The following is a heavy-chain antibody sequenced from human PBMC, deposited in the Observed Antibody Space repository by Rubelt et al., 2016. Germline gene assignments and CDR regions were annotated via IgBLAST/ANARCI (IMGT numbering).Heavy chain of an antibody. Sequence: QGLEWMGWISAYNGNTNYAQKLQGRVTMTTDTSTSTAYMELRSLRSYDTAVYYCARVSRRQNYYYGMDVWGQGTTVTVSS. CDR3: ARVSRRQNYYYGMDV. J-gene: IGHJ6*02. CDR2: ISAYNGNT. V-gene: IGHV1-18*01.